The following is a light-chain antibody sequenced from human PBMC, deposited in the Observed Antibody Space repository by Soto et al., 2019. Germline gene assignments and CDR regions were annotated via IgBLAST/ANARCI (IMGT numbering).Light chain of an antibody. V-gene: IGLV2-14*01. CDR1: SSDVGNYDY. CDR2: DVS. CDR3: ISFTTRATYV. J-gene: IGLJ1*01. Sequence: SVLTQPASVSGSPGQWITISCTGTSSDVGNYDYVSWYQQHPGKVPKLMIYDVSNRPSGVSNRFSGSKSGNTASLTISGLQAEDEADYYCISFTTRATYVFGTGTKVTVL.